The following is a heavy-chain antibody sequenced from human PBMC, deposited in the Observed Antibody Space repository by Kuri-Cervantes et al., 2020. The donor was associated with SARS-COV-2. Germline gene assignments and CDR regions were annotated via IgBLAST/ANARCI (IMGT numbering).Heavy chain of an antibody. CDR1: GGPISSGGYY. Sequence: LRLSCTVSGGPISSGGYYWSWIRQHPGKGLEWIGYIYYSGSTYYNPSLKSRVTISVDTSKNQFSLKLSSVTAADTAVYYCASYDIPRIDYWGQGTLVTVSS. D-gene: IGHD3-16*01. V-gene: IGHV4-31*03. J-gene: IGHJ4*02. CDR2: IYYSGST. CDR3: ASYDIPRIDY.